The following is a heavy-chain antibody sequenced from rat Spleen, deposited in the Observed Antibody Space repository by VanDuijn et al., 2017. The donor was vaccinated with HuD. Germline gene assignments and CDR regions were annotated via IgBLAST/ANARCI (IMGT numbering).Heavy chain of an antibody. Sequence: VQLQESGPGLVKPSQSLSLTCSVTAYSIISSYRWNWIRKFPGNKLEWMGHLNSAGTTSYNPSLKSRISITRDTSKNQFFLHVNSVSTDDTATYYCARSRYNNYVMDAWGQGASVTVSA. CDR3: ARSRYNNYVMDA. CDR1: AYSIISSYR. J-gene: IGHJ4*01. V-gene: IGHV3-3*01. CDR2: LNSAGTT. D-gene: IGHD1-10*01.